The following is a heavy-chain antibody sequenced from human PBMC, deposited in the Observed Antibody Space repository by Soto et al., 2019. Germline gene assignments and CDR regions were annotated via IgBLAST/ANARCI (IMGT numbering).Heavy chain of an antibody. V-gene: IGHV1-69*01. CDR3: ARGKSLRIPGTPRVYYGMDV. Sequence: QVQLVQSGAEVKKPGSSVKVSCKASGGTFSSYAISWVRQAPGQGLEWMGGIIPIFGTANYAQKFQGRVTITADESTSTAYMELSSLRSEDTDVYYCARGKSLRIPGTPRVYYGMDVWGQGTTVTVSS. J-gene: IGHJ6*02. D-gene: IGHD1-7*01. CDR1: GGTFSSYA. CDR2: IIPIFGTA.